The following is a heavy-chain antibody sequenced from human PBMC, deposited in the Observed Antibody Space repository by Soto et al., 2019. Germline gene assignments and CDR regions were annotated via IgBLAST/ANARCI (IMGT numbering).Heavy chain of an antibody. CDR2: IIPILGIA. CDR3: AREAAAGTQSWFDP. D-gene: IGHD6-13*01. V-gene: IGHV1-69*02. Sequence: GASVKVSCKASGGTISSYTISWVRQAPGQGLEWMGRIIPILGIANYAQKFQGRVTITADKSTSTAYMELSSLRSEDTAVYYCAREAAAGTQSWFDPWGQGTLVTVSS. CDR1: GGTISSYT. J-gene: IGHJ5*02.